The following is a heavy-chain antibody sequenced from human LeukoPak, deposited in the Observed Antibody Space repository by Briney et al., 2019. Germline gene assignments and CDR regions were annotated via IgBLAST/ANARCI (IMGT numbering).Heavy chain of an antibody. CDR2: INHSGST. D-gene: IGHD5-12*01. CDR1: GGSFSGYY. CDR3: ARGVSGHTFYAFDI. Sequence: SETLSLTCAVYGGSFSGYYWSWIRQPPGKGLEWIGEINHSGSTNYNPSLKSRVTISVDTSKNQFSLKLSSVTAADTAVYYCARGVSGHTFYAFDIWGQGTMVTVSS. J-gene: IGHJ3*02. V-gene: IGHV4-34*01.